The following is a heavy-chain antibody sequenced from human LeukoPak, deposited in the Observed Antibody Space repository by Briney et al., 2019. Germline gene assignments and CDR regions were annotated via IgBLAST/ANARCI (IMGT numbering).Heavy chain of an antibody. D-gene: IGHD6-13*01. Sequence: PSETLSLTCAVYGGSFSGYLWSWIRQPPGKGLEWIGEINHRGSTNYNPSLRGRVTISIDTSKNQFSLKLSPVTAADTAVYYCSRHLIIAATNTGSFDIWGQGTMVTVSS. CDR3: SRHLIIAATNTGSFDI. CDR1: GGSFSGYL. J-gene: IGHJ3*02. CDR2: INHRGST. V-gene: IGHV4-34*01.